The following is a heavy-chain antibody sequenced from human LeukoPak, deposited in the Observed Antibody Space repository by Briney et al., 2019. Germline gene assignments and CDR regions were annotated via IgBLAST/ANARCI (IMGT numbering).Heavy chain of an antibody. J-gene: IGHJ6*03. CDR1: GFTFDDYA. Sequence: GGSLRLSCAASGFTFDDYAMHWVRQAPGKGLEWVSGISWNSGSIGYADSVKGRFTISRDNAKNSLYLQMNSLRAEDTALYYCAKAHGGYRHYYYMDVWGKGTTVTISS. CDR2: ISWNSGSI. D-gene: IGHD5-12*01. V-gene: IGHV3-9*01. CDR3: AKAHGGYRHYYYMDV.